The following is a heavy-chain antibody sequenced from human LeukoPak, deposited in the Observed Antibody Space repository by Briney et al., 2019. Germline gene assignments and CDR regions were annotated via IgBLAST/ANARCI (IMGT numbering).Heavy chain of an antibody. V-gene: IGHV3-7*01. CDR1: GFTVSRYW. D-gene: IGHD6-19*01. J-gene: IGHJ4*02. Sequence: PGGSLRLSWAASGFTVSRYWMSWVRQAPGKGLEWVANIKQDGSEKYYVDSVKGRFTISRDNAKNSLYLQMYSLRSADTAVYYCARVGKNGWDFDHWGQGTLVTVSS. CDR3: ARVGKNGWDFDH. CDR2: IKQDGSEK.